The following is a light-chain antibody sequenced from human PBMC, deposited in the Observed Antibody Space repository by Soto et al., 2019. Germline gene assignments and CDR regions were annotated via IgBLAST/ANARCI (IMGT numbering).Light chain of an antibody. CDR1: QSVSSTY. Sequence: EVVLTQSPGTLSLSPGERATLSRRASQSVSSTYLAWYQQKPGQAPRLLIYGASSRATGIPDRFSGSVSGTDFTLTISRLEPDDFAVYYCQDYGSSRTFGQVTKVEIK. V-gene: IGKV3-20*01. J-gene: IGKJ1*01. CDR3: QDYGSSRT. CDR2: GAS.